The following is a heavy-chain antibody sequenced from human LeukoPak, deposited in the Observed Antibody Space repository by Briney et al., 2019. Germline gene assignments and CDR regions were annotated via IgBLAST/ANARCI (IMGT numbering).Heavy chain of an antibody. CDR3: ARGEQQLVLENWFDP. D-gene: IGHD6-13*01. V-gene: IGHV4-38-2*02. CDR2: IYHSGST. Sequence: SETLSLTCTVSGYSISSGYYWGWIRQPPGKGLEWIGSIYHSGSTYYNPSLKSRVTISVDTSKNQFSLKLSSVTAADTAVYYCARGEQQLVLENWFDPWGQGTLVTVSS. CDR1: GYSISSGYY. J-gene: IGHJ5*02.